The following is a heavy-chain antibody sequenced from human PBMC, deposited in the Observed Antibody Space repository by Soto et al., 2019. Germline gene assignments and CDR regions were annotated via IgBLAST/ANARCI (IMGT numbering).Heavy chain of an antibody. V-gene: IGHV5-10-1*01. J-gene: IGHJ6*02. D-gene: IGHD3-10*01. CDR3: ARGESFGELVYGMDV. Sequence: GESLKISCKGSGYSFTSYWISWVRQMPGKGLEWMGRIDPSDSYTNYSPSFQGHVTISADKSISTAYLQWSSLKASDTAMYYCARGESFGELVYGMDVWGQGPTVTVSS. CDR2: IDPSDSYT. CDR1: GYSFTSYW.